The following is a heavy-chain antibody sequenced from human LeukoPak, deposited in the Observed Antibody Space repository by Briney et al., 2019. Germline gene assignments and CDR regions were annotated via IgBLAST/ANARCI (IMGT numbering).Heavy chain of an antibody. Sequence: ASVKVSCKASGYTFTTYYMHWVRQAPGQGLEWMGIINPSGGSTSYAQKFQGRVTMTRDTSTSTVYMELSSLRSEDTAVYYCARVQRVQFPLKYYFDYWGQGTLVTVSS. D-gene: IGHD2-21*01. V-gene: IGHV1-46*01. CDR1: GYTFTTYY. CDR2: INPSGGST. CDR3: ARVQRVQFPLKYYFDY. J-gene: IGHJ4*02.